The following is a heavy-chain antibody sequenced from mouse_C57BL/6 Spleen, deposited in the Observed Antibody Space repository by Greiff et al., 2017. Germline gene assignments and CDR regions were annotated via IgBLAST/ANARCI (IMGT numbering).Heavy chain of an antibody. J-gene: IGHJ1*03. V-gene: IGHV1-9*01. D-gene: IGHD1-1*01. CDR1: GYTFTGYW. CDR2: ILPGSGST. Sequence: QVQLQQSGAELMKPGASVKLSCKATGYTFTGYWIEWVKQRPGHGLEWIGEILPGSGSTNYNEKFKGKATFTADTSSNTAYMQLSSLTTEDSAIYYCAREPLITTVVATWYFDVWGTGTTVTVSS. CDR3: AREPLITTVVATWYFDV.